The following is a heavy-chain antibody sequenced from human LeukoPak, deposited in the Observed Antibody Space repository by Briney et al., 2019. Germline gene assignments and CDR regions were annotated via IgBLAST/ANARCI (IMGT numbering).Heavy chain of an antibody. Sequence: ASVKVSCKASGYTFTKYDFSWVRQAPGQGLEWMGWISGYNGNTNYAQKLQGRVTMTMDTPTSTAYMELRSLRSDDTAVYYCARDYASGSWYSDYWGQGTLVTVSS. CDR1: GYTFTKYD. V-gene: IGHV1-18*01. CDR3: ARDYASGSWYSDY. J-gene: IGHJ4*02. D-gene: IGHD3-10*01. CDR2: ISGYNGNT.